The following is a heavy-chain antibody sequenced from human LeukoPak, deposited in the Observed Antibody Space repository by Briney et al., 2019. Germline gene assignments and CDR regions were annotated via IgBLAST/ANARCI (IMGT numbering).Heavy chain of an antibody. D-gene: IGHD3-22*01. Sequence: GGSLRLSCAASEFSVGSNYMTWVRQAPGKGLEWVPAISGSGGSTYYADSVKGRFTISRDNSKNTLYLQMNSLRAEDTAVYYCANRNNYYDSKGDAFDIWGQGTMVTVSS. V-gene: IGHV3-23*01. CDR3: ANRNNYYDSKGDAFDI. CDR1: EFSVGSNY. CDR2: ISGSGGST. J-gene: IGHJ3*02.